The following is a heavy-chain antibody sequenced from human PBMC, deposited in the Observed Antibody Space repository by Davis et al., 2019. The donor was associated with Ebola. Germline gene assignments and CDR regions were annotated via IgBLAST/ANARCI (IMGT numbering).Heavy chain of an antibody. J-gene: IGHJ2*01. CDR3: ARQHYYDSSGYYRYWYFDL. CDR2: INHSGST. V-gene: IGHV4-34*01. D-gene: IGHD3-22*01. Sequence: GSLRLSCAVYGGSFSGYYWSWIRQLPGKGLEWIGEINHSGSTNYNPSLKSRVTISVDTSKNQFSLKLSSVTAADTAVYYCARQHYYDSSGYYRYWYFDLWGRGTLVTVSS. CDR1: GGSFSGYY.